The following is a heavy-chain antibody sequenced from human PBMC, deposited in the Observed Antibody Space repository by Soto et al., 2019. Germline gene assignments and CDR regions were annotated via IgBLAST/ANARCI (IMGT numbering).Heavy chain of an antibody. CDR3: ANRVGGSGSRFSHLEN. J-gene: IGHJ1*01. Sequence: EVQLLESGGGLVHPGGSVRLSCAASGFIFNNYAMNWVRQAPGKGLGWVSAITPSGGGTYYADSVKGRFTISRDNAKNILYLQMNSLRVEDTAGYYCANRVGGSGSRFSHLENWGQGTLVTVSS. CDR1: GFIFNNYA. CDR2: ITPSGGGT. V-gene: IGHV3-23*01. D-gene: IGHD3-10*01.